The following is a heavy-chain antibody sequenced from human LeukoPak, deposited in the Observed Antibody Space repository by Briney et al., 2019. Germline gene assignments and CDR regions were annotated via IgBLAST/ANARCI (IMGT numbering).Heavy chain of an antibody. V-gene: IGHV3-23*01. D-gene: IGHD4-17*01. CDR3: ARDYADYVGYCLCDY. CDR1: GFTFNNYA. J-gene: IGHJ4*02. CDR2: ISGGGGTT. Sequence: PGGSLRLSCAASGFTFNNYAMNWVRQVPGEGLEWVSSISGGGGTTYYADSAKGRFTISRDNSQNTLYLQMNSLRAEDTGVYYCARDYADYVGYCLCDYWGQGTLVTVSS.